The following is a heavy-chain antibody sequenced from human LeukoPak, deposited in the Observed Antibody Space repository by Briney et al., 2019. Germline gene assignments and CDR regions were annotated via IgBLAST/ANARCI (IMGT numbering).Heavy chain of an antibody. D-gene: IGHD2-15*01. CDR2: IRSKAYGGTT. J-gene: IGHJ4*02. CDR1: GFTFGDYA. Sequence: PGGSLRLSCTASGFTFGDYAMSWFRQAPGKGLEWVGFIRSKAYGGTTEYAASVKGRFTISRDDSKSIAYLQMNSLKTEDTAVHYCTRDSGVCSGGSCYSGYYFDYWGQGTLVTVSS. V-gene: IGHV3-49*03. CDR3: TRDSGVCSGGSCYSGYYFDY.